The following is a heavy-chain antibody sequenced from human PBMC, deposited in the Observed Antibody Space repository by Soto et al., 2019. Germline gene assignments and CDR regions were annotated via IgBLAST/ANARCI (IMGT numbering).Heavy chain of an antibody. CDR3: ARDNLDIVVVVAATPGNWFDP. CDR1: GYTFTSYG. V-gene: IGHV1-18*01. D-gene: IGHD2-15*01. J-gene: IGHJ5*02. Sequence: ASVKVSCKASGYTFTSYGISWVRQAPGQGLEWMGWISAYNGNTNYAQKLQGRVTMTTDTSTSTAYMELRSLRSDDTAVYYCARDNLDIVVVVAATPGNWFDPWGQGTLVTVSS. CDR2: ISAYNGNT.